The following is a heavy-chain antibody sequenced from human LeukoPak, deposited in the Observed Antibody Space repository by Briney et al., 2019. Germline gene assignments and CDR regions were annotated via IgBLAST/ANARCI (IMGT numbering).Heavy chain of an antibody. D-gene: IGHD6-6*01. J-gene: IGHJ4*02. CDR1: GGSISSYY. V-gene: IGHV4-39*01. CDR3: ARHGSSSSPDFDY. CDR2: IYYSGNT. Sequence: TSETLSLTCTVSGGSISSYYWGWIRQPPGKGLVWIGSIYYSGNTYYSPSLKSRVTISVDTSKNQFSLKLSSVTAADTAVYYCARHGSSSSPDFDYWGQGTLVTVSS.